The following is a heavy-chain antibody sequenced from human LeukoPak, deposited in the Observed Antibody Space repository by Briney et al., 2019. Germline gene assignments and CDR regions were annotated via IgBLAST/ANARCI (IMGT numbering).Heavy chain of an antibody. Sequence: PGGSLRLSCAASGFTFSSYGMHWVRQAPGKGLEWVAVIWYDGSNKDYADSVKGRFTISRDNSKNTLYLQMSGLRAEDTAVYYCATSAHFEVGTAPPPDYWGQGTLVTVTS. D-gene: IGHD2-21*02. CDR2: IWYDGSNK. CDR3: ATSAHFEVGTAPPPDY. CDR1: GFTFSSYG. V-gene: IGHV3-33*01. J-gene: IGHJ4*02.